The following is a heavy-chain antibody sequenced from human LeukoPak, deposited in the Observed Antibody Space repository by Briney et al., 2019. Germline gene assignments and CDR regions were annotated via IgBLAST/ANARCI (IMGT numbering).Heavy chain of an antibody. V-gene: IGHV5-51*01. CDR2: IYPGDSDT. CDR1: GYSFTSYW. D-gene: IGHD4/OR15-4a*01. Sequence: GESLKISCKGSGYSFTSYWIAWVRQMPGKGLEWVGFIYPGDSDTRYSPSFQGQVTISADKSISTAYLQWSSLKTSDTAMYYCARQKGPMVITPFDYWGLGTLVTVFS. CDR3: ARQKGPMVITPFDY. J-gene: IGHJ4*02.